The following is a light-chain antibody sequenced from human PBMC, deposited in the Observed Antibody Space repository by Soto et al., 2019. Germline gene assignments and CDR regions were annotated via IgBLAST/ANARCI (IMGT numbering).Light chain of an antibody. V-gene: IGKV1-33*01. Sequence: EIKLTHSPSTLSAFAGDRVTITCQASLHINDCVNWYQQKPGKAPKLLIYDASTLETGVPSRFSGRGSGTEFTLTISSLQPEDFATYYCLQYRSFPRPCGQGTTG. CDR1: LHINDC. J-gene: IGKJ1*01. CDR2: DAS. CDR3: LQYRSFPRP.